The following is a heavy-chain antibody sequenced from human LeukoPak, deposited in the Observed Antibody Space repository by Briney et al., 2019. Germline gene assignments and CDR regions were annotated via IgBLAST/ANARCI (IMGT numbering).Heavy chain of an antibody. CDR1: GYTFTGYY. D-gene: IGHD5-24*01. V-gene: IGHV1-2*02. Sequence: ASVKVSCKASGYTFTGYYMHWVRQATGQGLEWMGWINPKSGGTNYAQKFQGRVTMTRDTSISTAYMELSRLRSDDTAVYYCARVVDGYIPYDYWGQGTLVTVSS. J-gene: IGHJ4*02. CDR2: INPKSGGT. CDR3: ARVVDGYIPYDY.